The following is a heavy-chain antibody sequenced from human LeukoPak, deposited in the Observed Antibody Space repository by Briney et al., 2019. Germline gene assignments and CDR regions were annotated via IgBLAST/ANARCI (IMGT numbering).Heavy chain of an antibody. J-gene: IGHJ4*02. D-gene: IGHD2-2*01. V-gene: IGHV1-69*05. CDR2: IIPIFGTA. Sequence: ASVKVSCKASGYTFTSYGISWVRQAPGQGLEWMGRIIPIFGTANYAQKFQGRVTITTDESTSTAYMELSSLRSEDTAVYYCARDQRYCSSTSGPTEPVDWGQGTLVTVSS. CDR1: GYTFTSYG. CDR3: ARDQRYCSSTSGPTEPVD.